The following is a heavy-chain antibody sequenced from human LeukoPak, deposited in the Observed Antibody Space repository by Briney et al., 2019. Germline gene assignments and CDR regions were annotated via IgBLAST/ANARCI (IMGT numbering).Heavy chain of an antibody. CDR3: ATFPRTIFGVVIVAEVP. D-gene: IGHD3-3*01. J-gene: IGHJ5*02. V-gene: IGHV4-39*01. CDR2: IYYSGST. Sequence: SETLSLTCTVSGDSISSSNSYWGWIRQPPGKGLEWIGSIYYSGSTYYNPSLKSRVTISVDTSKNQFSLKLSSVTAADTAVYYCATFPRTIFGVVIVAEVPWGQGTLVTVSS. CDR1: GDSISSSNSY.